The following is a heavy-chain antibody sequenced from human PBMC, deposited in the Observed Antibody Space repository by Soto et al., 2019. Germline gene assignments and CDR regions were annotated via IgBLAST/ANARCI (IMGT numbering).Heavy chain of an antibody. V-gene: IGHV4-59*01. CDR1: GGSISSYY. Sequence: SETLSLTCTVSGGSISSYYWSWIRQPPGKGLEWIGYIYYNGSTNSNPSLKSRVTISVDTSKTQFSLKLSSVTAADTAVYYCASGSSTWYDFDYWGQGTLVTVSS. D-gene: IGHD6-13*01. J-gene: IGHJ4*02. CDR3: ASGSSTWYDFDY. CDR2: IYYNGST.